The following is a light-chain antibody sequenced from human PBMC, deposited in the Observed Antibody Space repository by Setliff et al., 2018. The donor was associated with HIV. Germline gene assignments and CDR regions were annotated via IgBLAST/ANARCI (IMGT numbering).Light chain of an antibody. CDR2: DNN. Sequence: QSALTQPPSVSAAPGQKVTISCSGSSSNIGNNYVSWYQQLPGTAPKLLIYDNNKRPSRIPDRFSGSKSGTSATLGITGLQTGDEADYYCRTWDDSLSVGVFGGGTK. CDR1: SSNIGNNY. CDR3: RTWDDSLSVGV. V-gene: IGLV1-51*01. J-gene: IGLJ3*02.